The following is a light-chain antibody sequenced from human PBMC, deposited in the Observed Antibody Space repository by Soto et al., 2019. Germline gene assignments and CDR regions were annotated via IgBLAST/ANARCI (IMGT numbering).Light chain of an antibody. J-gene: IGKJ2*01. CDR1: QSVSSSY. V-gene: IGKV3-20*01. CDR3: QQYGSSPYT. CDR2: GAS. Sequence: EIVLTQSPGTLSLSAGERATLSCRASQSVSSSYLAWYQQKPGQAPRLLIYGASNRAAGVPDRFSGSESGTDFTLTINRLEPEDFAVYYCQQYGSSPYTFGQGTKVEIK.